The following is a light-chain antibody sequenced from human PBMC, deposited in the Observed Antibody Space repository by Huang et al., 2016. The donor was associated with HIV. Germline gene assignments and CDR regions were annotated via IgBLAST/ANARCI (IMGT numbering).Light chain of an antibody. V-gene: IGKV3-15*01. Sequence: EIVLTQSPATLSVSPGERVTLSCRASKSVSRSLAWYQGRPGQTPRLLVYGASTRAISAPARVSGSGSGTEFTLTISSLQSEDFAVYFCQQYNNWPRATFGQGTKVEIK. CDR3: QQYNNWPRAT. CDR1: KSVSRS. J-gene: IGKJ2*01. CDR2: GAS.